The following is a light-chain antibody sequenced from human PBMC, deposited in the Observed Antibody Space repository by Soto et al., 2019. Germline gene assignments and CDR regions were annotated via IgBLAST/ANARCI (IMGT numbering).Light chain of an antibody. V-gene: IGLV2-14*01. Sequence: QSVLTQPASVSGSPGQSITIYCTGTGSDVGYYTFVSWYQQHPGSAPKLMIYEVSNRPSGVSNRFSGSKSGNTASLTISGLQAEDEADYYCTSYTATSTYVFGTGTKVTVL. J-gene: IGLJ1*01. CDR1: GSDVGYYTF. CDR2: EVS. CDR3: TSYTATSTYV.